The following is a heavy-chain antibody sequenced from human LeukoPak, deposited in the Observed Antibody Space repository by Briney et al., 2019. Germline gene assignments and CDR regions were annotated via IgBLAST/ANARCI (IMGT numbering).Heavy chain of an antibody. Sequence: PGGSLRLSCAASGLTFSMYWMHWVRQAPGKGLVWVSHINSDGSSTAYADSVKGRSTISRDNAKNTLYLQMNSLRADDTAVYYCASGSYYNDYWGQGTLVTVSS. D-gene: IGHD1-26*01. CDR1: GLTFSMYW. V-gene: IGHV3-74*01. CDR2: INSDGSST. J-gene: IGHJ4*02. CDR3: ASGSYYNDY.